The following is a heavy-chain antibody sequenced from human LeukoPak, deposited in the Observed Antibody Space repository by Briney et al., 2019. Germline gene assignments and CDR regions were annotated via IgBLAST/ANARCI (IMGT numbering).Heavy chain of an antibody. Sequence: GGSLRLSCAASGFTFSNYGMHWVRQAPGKGLEWVAFIRYDEINTYYADSVKGRFTISRDSSKNTLYLQMNSLRAEDTAVYYCAKHPTFASSSAFDIWGQGTMVTVSS. CDR2: IRYDEINT. V-gene: IGHV3-30*02. D-gene: IGHD3-10*02. CDR3: AKHPTFASSSAFDI. CDR1: GFTFSNYG. J-gene: IGHJ3*02.